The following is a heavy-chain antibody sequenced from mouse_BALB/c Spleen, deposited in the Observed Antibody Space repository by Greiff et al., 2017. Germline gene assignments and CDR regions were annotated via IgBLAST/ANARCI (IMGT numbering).Heavy chain of an antibody. CDR2: ISYDGSN. Sequence: EVQLQESGPGLVKPSQSLSLTCSVTGYSITSGYYWNWIRQFPGNKLEWMGYISYDGSNNYNPSLKNRISITRDTSKNQFFLKLNSVTTEDTATYYCARGGVRRGYAMDYWGQGTSVTVSS. D-gene: IGHD2-14*01. V-gene: IGHV3-6*02. J-gene: IGHJ4*01. CDR1: GYSITSGYY. CDR3: ARGGVRRGYAMDY.